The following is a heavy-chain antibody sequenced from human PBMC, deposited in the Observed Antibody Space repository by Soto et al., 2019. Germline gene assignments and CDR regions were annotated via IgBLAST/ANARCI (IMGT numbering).Heavy chain of an antibody. CDR3: ARDVVGATYRHEYFRH. D-gene: IGHD1-26*01. Sequence: SETLSLTCTVSGGSISSYYWSWIRQPPGKGLEWIGYIYYSGSTNYNPSLKSRVTISVDTSKNQFSLKLSSVTAADTAVYYCARDVVGATYRHEYFRHWGQGTLVTVSS. CDR1: GGSISSYY. CDR2: IYYSGST. J-gene: IGHJ1*01. V-gene: IGHV4-59*01.